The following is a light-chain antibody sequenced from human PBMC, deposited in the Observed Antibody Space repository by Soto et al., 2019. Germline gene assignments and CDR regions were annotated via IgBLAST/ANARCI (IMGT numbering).Light chain of an antibody. CDR3: CSYVGSNIWV. CDR1: SSDVGSYNL. J-gene: IGLJ2*01. V-gene: IGLV2-23*01. Sequence: QSALTQPASVSGSPGQSITLSCTGTSSDVGSYNLVSWYQQHPGKAPKLMIYEGSKRPSGISNRFSGSKSGNTASLTISGLQAEDEADYYCCSYVGSNIWVFGGGTKLTVL. CDR2: EGS.